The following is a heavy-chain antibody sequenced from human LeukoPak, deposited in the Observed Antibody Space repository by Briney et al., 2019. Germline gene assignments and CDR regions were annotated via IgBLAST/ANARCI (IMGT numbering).Heavy chain of an antibody. CDR3: ARPIYDYYDSSGASDAFDI. CDR2: IYPGDSDT. Sequence: GESLKISCKGSGYSFTSYWIGWVRQMPGKGLKWMGIIYPGDSDTRYSPSFQGQVTISADKSISTAYLQWSSLKASDTAMYYCARPIYDYYDSSGASDAFDIWGQGTMVTVSS. CDR1: GYSFTSYW. D-gene: IGHD3-22*01. J-gene: IGHJ3*02. V-gene: IGHV5-51*01.